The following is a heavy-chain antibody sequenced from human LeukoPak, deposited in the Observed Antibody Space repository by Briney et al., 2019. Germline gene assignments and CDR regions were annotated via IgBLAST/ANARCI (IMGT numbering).Heavy chain of an antibody. V-gene: IGHV3-74*01. CDR1: GFTFSSYW. CDR2: INSAGSAT. D-gene: IGHD2-2*01. Sequence: GGSLRLPCAASGFTFSSYWMLWVRQAPGGELVCVSRINSAGSATNYADSVKGRFTISRDNAKNTLYLQMNGLRAEDTAVYYCANRDAAISAFDIWGQGTMVTVSS. J-gene: IGHJ3*02. CDR3: ANRDAAISAFDI.